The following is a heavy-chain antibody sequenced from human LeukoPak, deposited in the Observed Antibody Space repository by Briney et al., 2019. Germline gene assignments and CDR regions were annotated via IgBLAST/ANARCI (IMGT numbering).Heavy chain of an antibody. CDR3: TRRGTFVYYYYMDV. CDR1: GFTFSSYA. J-gene: IGHJ6*03. CDR2: IRSKAYGGTT. V-gene: IGHV3-49*04. Sequence: GGSLRLSCAASGFTFSSYAMSWVRQAPGKGLEWVGFIRSKAYGGTTEYAASVKGRFTISRDDSKSIAYLQMNSLKTEDTAVYYCTRRGTFVYYYYMDVWGKGTTVTISS. D-gene: IGHD3-16*01.